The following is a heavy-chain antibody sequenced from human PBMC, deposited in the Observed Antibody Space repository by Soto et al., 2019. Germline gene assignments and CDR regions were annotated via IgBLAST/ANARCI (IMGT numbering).Heavy chain of an antibody. D-gene: IGHD6-13*01. CDR1: GFTFSSYS. Sequence: GGSLRLSCAASGFTFSSYSMNWVRQAPGKGLEWVSSISSSSSYIYYADSVKGRFTISRDNAKNSLYLQMNSLRAEDTAVYYCARDDSSSFDFGYWGKGTLVTVAS. J-gene: IGHJ4*02. CDR2: ISSSSSYI. CDR3: ARDDSSSFDFGY. V-gene: IGHV3-21*01.